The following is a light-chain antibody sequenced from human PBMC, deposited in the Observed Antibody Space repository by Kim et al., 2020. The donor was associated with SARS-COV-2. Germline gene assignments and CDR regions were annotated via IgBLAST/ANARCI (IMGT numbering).Light chain of an antibody. CDR3: RLYGTSPET. CDR1: QSVNSNY. CDR2: GAS. Sequence: SPGDRAPPSCRASQSVNSNYVSWYQRKPGQAPRLLIYGASSRATGIPDRFSGSGSGTDFTLSINRLEPEDFAVYECRLYGTSPETFGGGTKVDIK. V-gene: IGKV3-20*01. J-gene: IGKJ4*01.